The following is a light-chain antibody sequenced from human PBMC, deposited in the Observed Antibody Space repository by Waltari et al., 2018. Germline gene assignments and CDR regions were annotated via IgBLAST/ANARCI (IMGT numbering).Light chain of an antibody. J-gene: IGKJ4*01. CDR2: DAS. Sequence: IVLTQSPATLSLSPGERAILSCRASQSVSGSLAWYQQKPGQAPRLLIFDASKRASGIPARFSGSGSGTDFPLTSSGLESEDFAVYFCQQRTNWPGVTFGGGTKVEIK. V-gene: IGKV3-11*01. CDR1: QSVSGS. CDR3: QQRTNWPGVT.